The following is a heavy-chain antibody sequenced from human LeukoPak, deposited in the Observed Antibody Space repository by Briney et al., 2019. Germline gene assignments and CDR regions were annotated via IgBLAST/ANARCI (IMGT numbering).Heavy chain of an antibody. Sequence: GGSLRLSCAASGFTFSSYAMHWVRQAPGKGLEWVAVISYDGSNKYYADSVKGRFTISRDNSKNTLYLQMNSLRAEDTAAYYCARDGSGGTYPGSYYFDYWGQGTLVTVSS. CDR1: GFTFSSYA. D-gene: IGHD1-26*01. CDR2: ISYDGSNK. J-gene: IGHJ4*02. V-gene: IGHV3-30*04. CDR3: ARDGSGGTYPGSYYFDY.